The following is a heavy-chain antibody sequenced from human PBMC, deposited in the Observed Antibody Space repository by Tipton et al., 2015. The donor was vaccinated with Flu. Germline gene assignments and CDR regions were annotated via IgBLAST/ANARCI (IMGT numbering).Heavy chain of an antibody. CDR2: IYYTGNT. CDR3: ARDDSSGPRYLQY. V-gene: IGHV4-59*01. D-gene: IGHD3-22*01. J-gene: IGHJ1*01. Sequence: TLSLTCTVSGGSISSYHWSWIRRPPGKGLEWIGYIYYTGNTNYNPSLKSRVTMSLDTSKTQFSLKLSSVTAADTAVYYCARDDSSGPRYLQYWGQGALVTVSS. CDR1: GGSISSYH.